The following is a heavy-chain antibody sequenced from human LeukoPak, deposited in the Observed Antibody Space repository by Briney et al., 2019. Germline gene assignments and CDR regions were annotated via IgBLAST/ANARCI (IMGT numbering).Heavy chain of an antibody. D-gene: IGHD1-26*01. J-gene: IGHJ4*02. Sequence: SETLSLTCTVSGGSISSGSYYWGWIRQPPGKGLEWIGSIYYSGSTYYNPSLKSRVTISVDTSKNQFSLKLSSVTAADTAVYYCARYSGSYLFDYWGQGTLVTVSP. V-gene: IGHV4-39*01. CDR2: IYYSGST. CDR3: ARYSGSYLFDY. CDR1: GGSISSGSYY.